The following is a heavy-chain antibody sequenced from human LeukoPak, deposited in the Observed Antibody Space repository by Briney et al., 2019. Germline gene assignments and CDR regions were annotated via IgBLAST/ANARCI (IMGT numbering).Heavy chain of an antibody. CDR1: GYTFTSYG. V-gene: IGHV1-18*01. Sequence: ASVKVSXKASGYTFTSYGISWVRQAPGQGLEWMGWISAYNGNTNYAQKLQGRVTMTTDTSTSTAYMELRSLRSDDTAVYHCARVVVVGYFQHWGQGTLVTVSS. J-gene: IGHJ1*01. CDR3: ARVVVVGYFQH. CDR2: ISAYNGNT. D-gene: IGHD3-22*01.